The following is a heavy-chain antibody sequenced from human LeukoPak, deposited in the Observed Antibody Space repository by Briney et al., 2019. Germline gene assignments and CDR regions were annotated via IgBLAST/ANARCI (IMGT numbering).Heavy chain of an antibody. D-gene: IGHD2-2*01. CDR3: VKDGGSCSSTSCYVGLTN. CDR2: ISGSGGST. J-gene: IGHJ4*02. CDR1: GFTFSSYG. V-gene: IGHV3-23*01. Sequence: GGSLRLSCAASGFTFSSYGMSWVRQAPGKGLEGVSAISGSGGSTYYADSVKGRFTISRDNSKNTLYLQMNSLRAEDTAVYYCVKDGGSCSSTSCYVGLTNWGQGTLVTVSS.